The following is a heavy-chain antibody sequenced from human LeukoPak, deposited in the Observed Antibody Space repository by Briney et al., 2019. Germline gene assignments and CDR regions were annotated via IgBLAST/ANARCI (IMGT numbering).Heavy chain of an antibody. J-gene: IGHJ4*02. CDR1: GGSISGSSYF. D-gene: IGHD3-10*01. CDR3: ARLKEGIDY. V-gene: IGHV4-39*01. Sequence: SETLSLTCAVSGGSISGSSYFWGWIRQPPGKGLEWIGSIYYSGNTYYDPSLKSRVTISVDTSKNQFSLKLSSVTAADTAVYYCARLKEGIDYWGQGTLVTVSS. CDR2: IYYSGNT.